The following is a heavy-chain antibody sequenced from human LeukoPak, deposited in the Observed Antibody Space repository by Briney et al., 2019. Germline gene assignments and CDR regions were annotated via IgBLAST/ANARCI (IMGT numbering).Heavy chain of an antibody. J-gene: IGHJ4*02. CDR3: ARYERCDY. CDR1: GFTFSDSA. D-gene: IGHD3-16*01. CDR2: IRSKGNSYAT. V-gene: IGHV3-73*01. Sequence: GGSLRLSCAASGFTFSDSAMHWVRQASGKGLEWVGRIRSKGNSYATAYAASVKGRFTISRDDSKNTAYLQVNSLKTEDTAVYYCARYERCDYWGQGTLVTVSS.